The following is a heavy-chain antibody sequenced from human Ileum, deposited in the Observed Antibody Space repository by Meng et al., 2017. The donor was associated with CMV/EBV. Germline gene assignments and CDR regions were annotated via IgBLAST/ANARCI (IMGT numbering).Heavy chain of an antibody. CDR2: IRYDGSNK. CDR1: GFTFSSYG. Sequence: GGSLRLSCAASGFTFSSYGMHWVRQAPGKGLEWVAFIRYDGSNKYYADSVKGRFTISRDNSKNTLYLQMNSLRAEDTAVYYCAKDLGDYEDYYYYGMDVWGQGTTVTVSS. J-gene: IGHJ6*02. D-gene: IGHD4-17*01. V-gene: IGHV3-30*02. CDR3: AKDLGDYEDYYYYGMDV.